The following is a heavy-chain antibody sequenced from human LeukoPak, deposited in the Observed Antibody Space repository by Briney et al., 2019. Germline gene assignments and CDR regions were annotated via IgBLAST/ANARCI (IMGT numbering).Heavy chain of an antibody. Sequence: PGRSLRLSCAASGFTFSSYAMHWVRQAPGKGLEWVAVISYDGSNKYYADSVKGRFTISRDNSKNTLYLQMNSLRAEDTAVYYCARGALYYYDSSVGYWGQGTLVTVSS. V-gene: IGHV3-30*04. D-gene: IGHD3-22*01. CDR2: ISYDGSNK. CDR3: ARGALYYYDSSVGY. CDR1: GFTFSSYA. J-gene: IGHJ4*02.